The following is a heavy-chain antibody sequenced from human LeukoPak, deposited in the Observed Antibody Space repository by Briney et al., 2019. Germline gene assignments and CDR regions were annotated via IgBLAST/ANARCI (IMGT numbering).Heavy chain of an antibody. Sequence: GGSLRLSCAASEFSVGSNYMTWVRQAPGKGLEWVSYISSSSSTIYYADSVKGRFTISRDNAKNSLYLQMNSLRAEDTAVYYCARDRTDDYVWGSCDYWGQGTLVTVSS. CDR3: ARDRTDDYVWGSCDY. J-gene: IGHJ4*02. CDR1: EFSVGSNY. CDR2: ISSSSSTI. V-gene: IGHV3-48*01. D-gene: IGHD3-16*01.